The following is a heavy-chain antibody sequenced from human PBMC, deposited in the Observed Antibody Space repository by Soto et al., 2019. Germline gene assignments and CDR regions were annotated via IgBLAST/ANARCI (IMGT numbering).Heavy chain of an antibody. D-gene: IGHD6-13*01. CDR1: GASISSHY. CDR2: IYYSGTT. J-gene: IGHJ4*02. CDR3: ARSPRSSPYFDV. Sequence: PSETLSLTCTVSGASISSHYWSCIRQPPGKGLEWIGYIYYSGTTNYNPSLKSRVTMSVDTSKNQFSLKLSSVTAGDTAVYYCARSPRSSPYFDVWGQGALVTVSS. V-gene: IGHV4-59*11.